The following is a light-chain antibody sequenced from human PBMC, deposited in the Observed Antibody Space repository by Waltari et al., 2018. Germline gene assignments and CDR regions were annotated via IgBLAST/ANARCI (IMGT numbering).Light chain of an antibody. CDR2: WAS. Sequence: DIVMTQSPDSLTVSLGERATINCKSSQTILYSSSNKNYLAWYQQKPSQPPKLLIYWASTRQSGVPDRFSGTGSGTDFTLTISRLQAEDVAVYYCQQYFKTPLTFGGWTKVEIK. CDR3: QQYFKTPLT. CDR1: QTILYSSSNKNY. J-gene: IGKJ4*01. V-gene: IGKV4-1*01.